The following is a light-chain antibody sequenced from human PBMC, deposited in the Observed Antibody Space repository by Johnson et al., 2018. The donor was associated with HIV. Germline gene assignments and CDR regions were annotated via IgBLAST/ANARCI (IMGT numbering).Light chain of an antibody. V-gene: IGLV1-51*02. CDR1: SSNIGNNY. Sequence: QSALTQPPSVSAAPGQKVTISCSGSSSNIGNNYVSWYQQVPGTAPKLLIYENNKRPSGIPDRFSGSKSGTSATLGITGLQTGDEADYYCGTWDSSLSALFGTGTKVTVL. CDR2: ENN. CDR3: GTWDSSLSAL. J-gene: IGLJ1*01.